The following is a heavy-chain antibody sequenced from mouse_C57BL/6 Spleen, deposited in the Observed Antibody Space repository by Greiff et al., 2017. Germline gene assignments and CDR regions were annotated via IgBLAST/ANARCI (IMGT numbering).Heavy chain of an antibody. CDR1: GFTFSSYG. Sequence: EVQVVESGGDLVKPGGSLKLSCAASGFTFSSYGMSWVRQTPDKRLEWVATISSGGSYTYYPDSVKGRFTISRDNAKNTLYLQMSSLKSEDTAMYYCARHGYDYDSAWFAYWGQGTLVTVSA. J-gene: IGHJ3*01. D-gene: IGHD2-4*01. V-gene: IGHV5-6*01. CDR3: ARHGYDYDSAWFAY. CDR2: ISSGGSYT.